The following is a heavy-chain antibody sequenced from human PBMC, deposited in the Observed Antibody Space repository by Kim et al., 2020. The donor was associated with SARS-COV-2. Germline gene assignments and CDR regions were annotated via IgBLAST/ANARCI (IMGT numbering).Heavy chain of an antibody. V-gene: IGHV7-4-1*02. J-gene: IGHJ5*02. D-gene: IGHD3-10*01. CDR1: GYTFTSYA. CDR3: AREVVRGVQTSNWFDP. Sequence: ASVKVSCKASGYTFTSYAMNWVRLAPGQGLEWMGWINTNTGNPTYAQGFTGRFVFSLDTSVSTAYLQISSLKAEDTAVYYCAREVVRGVQTSNWFDPWGQGTLVTVSS. CDR2: INTNTGNP.